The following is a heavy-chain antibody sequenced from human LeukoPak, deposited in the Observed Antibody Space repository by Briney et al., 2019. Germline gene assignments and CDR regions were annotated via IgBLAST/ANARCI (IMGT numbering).Heavy chain of an antibody. J-gene: IGHJ4*02. CDR2: IQSTGNS. CDR3: ARDKQHSYGRYFDH. Sequence: SETLSLTCTVSGDFLSTYHWNWIRKPPGKGLEWIGYIQSTGNSKYNPSLKSRVNIFVDTSNNQVALILRSVTPEDTAVYYCARDKQHSYGRYFDHWGQGALVTVSS. D-gene: IGHD3-16*01. V-gene: IGHV4-4*08. CDR1: GDFLSTYH.